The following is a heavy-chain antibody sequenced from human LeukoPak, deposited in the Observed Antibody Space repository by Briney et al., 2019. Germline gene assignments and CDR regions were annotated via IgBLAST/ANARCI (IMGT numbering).Heavy chain of an antibody. CDR2: IWYDGSNK. V-gene: IGHV3-33*01. CDR3: AREPHCSSTSCYRRYFDY. Sequence: GGSLRLSCAASGFTYSSYGMHWVRQATGKGLEWVAVIWYDGSNKYYADSVKGRFTISRDNSKNTLYLQMNSLRAEDTAVYYCAREPHCSSTSCYRRYFDYWGQGTLVTVSS. J-gene: IGHJ4*02. D-gene: IGHD2-2*01. CDR1: GFTYSSYG.